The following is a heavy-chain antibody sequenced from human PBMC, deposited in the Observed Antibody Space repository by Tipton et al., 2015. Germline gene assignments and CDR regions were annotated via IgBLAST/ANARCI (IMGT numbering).Heavy chain of an antibody. CDR1: GDSISSSNW. Sequence: TLSLTCSVSGDSISSSNWWSWVRQPPGKGLEWIGEIHHGGSTNYNPSLKSRVTMSVDKSKNQFSLQLNSVTAADTAVYYCAREVWEYGSSGYDYWGQGTLVTVSS. J-gene: IGHJ4*02. D-gene: IGHD3-22*01. V-gene: IGHV4-4*02. CDR3: AREVWEYGSSGYDY. CDR2: IHHGGST.